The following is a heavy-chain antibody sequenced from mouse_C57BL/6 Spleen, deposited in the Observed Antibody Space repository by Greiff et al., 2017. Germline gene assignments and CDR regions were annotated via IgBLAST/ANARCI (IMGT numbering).Heavy chain of an antibody. J-gene: IGHJ3*01. D-gene: IGHD1-1*01. CDR1: GYTFTSYW. V-gene: IGHV1-52*01. CDR3: ARGDGSSSWFAY. Sequence: VQLQQPGAELVRPGSSVKLSCKASGYTFTSYWMHWVKQRPIQGLEWIGNIDPSDSETHYNQKFKDKATLTVDKSSRTAYLQLSSLTSEDSAVYYCARGDGSSSWFAYWGQGTLVTVSA. CDR2: IDPSDSET.